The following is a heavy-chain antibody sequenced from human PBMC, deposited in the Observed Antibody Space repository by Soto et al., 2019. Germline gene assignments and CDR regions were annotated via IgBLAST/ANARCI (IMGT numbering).Heavy chain of an antibody. CDR1: GFSVSDSS. CDR2: FYRGGST. V-gene: IGHV3-53*02. CDR3: AGDLGWNDLLNNYYYGMDV. D-gene: IGHD1-1*01. Sequence: VQLVETGGGLIQPGGSLRLSCEVSGFSVSDSSMSWVRQAPGKGLEWVSVFYRGGSTDYADSVKGRGTVSRDTFKNTLFLQMDSLTVEDTAVYFCAGDLGWNDLLNNYYYGMDVWGQGTTVTVS. J-gene: IGHJ6*02.